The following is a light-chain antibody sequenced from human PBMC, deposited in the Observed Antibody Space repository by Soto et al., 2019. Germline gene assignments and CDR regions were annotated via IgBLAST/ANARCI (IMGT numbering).Light chain of an antibody. CDR1: QRVSSGY. CDR2: GAS. J-gene: IGKJ5*01. CDR3: QQYGGSPAIT. Sequence: EIVWTQSPGTLSLSPGERATLSCRSSQRVSSGYVAWYQQKPGQAPRLLIYGASSRATGIPDRFRASASGTDFTLTISRLEPEDFAVYFCQQYGGSPAITFGQGTRLEIK. V-gene: IGKV3-20*01.